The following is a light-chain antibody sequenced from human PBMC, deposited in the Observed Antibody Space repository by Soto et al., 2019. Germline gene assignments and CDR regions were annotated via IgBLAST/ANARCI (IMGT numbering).Light chain of an antibody. CDR2: GAS. Sequence: ETVMTQSPATLSVSPGERATLSCRASQSVRTKLAWYQQKPGQAPRLLIYGASSRATGIPARFSGSGSGTKFTLSIGSLQSEDFAVYSCQHYNTWPITFGQGTRLEIK. CDR3: QHYNTWPIT. V-gene: IGKV3D-15*01. CDR1: QSVRTK. J-gene: IGKJ5*01.